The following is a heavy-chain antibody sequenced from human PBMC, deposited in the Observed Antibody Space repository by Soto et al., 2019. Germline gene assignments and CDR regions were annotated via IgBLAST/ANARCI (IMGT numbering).Heavy chain of an antibody. J-gene: IGHJ4*02. CDR1: GFTFSSYS. CDR3: ARDPYSSSWFNSDY. Sequence: DVQLVESGGGLVQPGGSLRLSCAASGFTFSSYSMNWVRQAPGKGLEWVSYISSSSSTMYYADSVKGRFTISRDNAKNSLYLQMNSLRDDDTAVYYCARDPYSSSWFNSDYWGQGTLVTVSS. D-gene: IGHD6-13*01. V-gene: IGHV3-48*02. CDR2: ISSSSSTM.